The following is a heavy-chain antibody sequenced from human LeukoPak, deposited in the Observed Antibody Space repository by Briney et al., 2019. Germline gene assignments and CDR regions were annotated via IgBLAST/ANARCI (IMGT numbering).Heavy chain of an antibody. CDR2: ISAYNGNT. D-gene: IGHD3-10*01. V-gene: IGHV1-18*01. J-gene: IGHJ5*02. Sequence: ASVKVSCKASGYTFTSYGISWVRQAPGQGLEWMGWISAYNGNTNYAQKLQGRVTMTTDTSTSTAYMELRSLRSDDTAVYYCARVFGGVGSGSYRFDPWGQGTLVTVSS. CDR3: ARVFGGVGSGSYRFDP. CDR1: GYTFTSYG.